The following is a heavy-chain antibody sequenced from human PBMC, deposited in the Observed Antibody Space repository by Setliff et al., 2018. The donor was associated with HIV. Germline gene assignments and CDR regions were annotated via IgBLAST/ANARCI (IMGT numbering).Heavy chain of an antibody. D-gene: IGHD6-6*01. J-gene: IGHJ4*02. Sequence: SETLSLTCTVSGVSISSSSYYWGWIRQPPGKGLEWIGSIYYTGTTHYNSSLKSRLTISVDTSKNQFSLKLNSVTAADTAVYFCARVALAGMSARPFYFDYWGQGALVTVSS. CDR2: IYYTGTT. V-gene: IGHV4-39*07. CDR3: ARVALAGMSARPFYFDY. CDR1: GVSISSSSYY.